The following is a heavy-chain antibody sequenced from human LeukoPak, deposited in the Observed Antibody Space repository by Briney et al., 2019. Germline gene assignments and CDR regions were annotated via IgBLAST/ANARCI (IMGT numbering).Heavy chain of an antibody. CDR2: IKQAGSEK. CDR3: AREERRRYYDFWSGYQDFAFDY. CDR1: GFTFRSYW. V-gene: IGHV3-7*01. J-gene: IGHJ4*02. Sequence: GGSLRLSCGASGFTFRSYWMSWVRQAPGKGLEWVANIKQAGSEKYYVDSVKGRFTISRDNAKNSLYLQMNSLRAEDTALYYCAREERRRYYDFWSGYQDFAFDYWGQGTLVTVSS. D-gene: IGHD3-3*01.